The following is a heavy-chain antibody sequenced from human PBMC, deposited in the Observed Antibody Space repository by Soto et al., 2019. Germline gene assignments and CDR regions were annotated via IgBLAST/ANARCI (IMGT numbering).Heavy chain of an antibody. CDR2: IYTSGST. V-gene: IGHV4-4*07. D-gene: IGHD3-3*01. CDR3: ARDRVRGYEFWSGYYDDYYYGMDV. CDR1: GGSISSYY. J-gene: IGHJ6*02. Sequence: QVQLQESGPGLVKPSETLSLTCTVSGGSISSYYWSWIRQPAGKGLEWIGRIYTSGSTNYNPSLRSRVTMSVDTSKNQFSLKRSSVTDADTAVYYCARDRVRGYEFWSGYYDDYYYGMDVWGQGTTVTGSS.